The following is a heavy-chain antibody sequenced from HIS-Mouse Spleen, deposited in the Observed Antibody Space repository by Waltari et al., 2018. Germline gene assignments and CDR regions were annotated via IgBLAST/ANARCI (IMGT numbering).Heavy chain of an antibody. V-gene: IGHV1-2*02. CDR3: ARGYLAAGNFDY. J-gene: IGHJ4*02. Sequence: QVQLVQSGAEVKKPGASGKLSCKAYGYTSTGDYIPWVRQAPGQGLEWMGWINPNSGGTNYAQKCQGRVTMTRDTSISTAYMELSRLRSDDTAVYYCARGYLAAGNFDYWGQGTLVTVSS. D-gene: IGHD6-13*01. CDR2: INPNSGGT. CDR1: GYTSTGDY.